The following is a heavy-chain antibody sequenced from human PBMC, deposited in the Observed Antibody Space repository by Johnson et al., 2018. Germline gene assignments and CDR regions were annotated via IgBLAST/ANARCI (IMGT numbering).Heavy chain of an antibody. CDR3: ASQGYSSGRPDAFDI. CDR2: ISYDGSNK. J-gene: IGHJ3*02. CDR1: GFTFSSYG. D-gene: IGHD6-19*01. Sequence: QVQLVQSGGGVVQPGRSLRLPCAASGFTFSSYGMHWVRQAPGKGLEWVAVISYDGSNKYYADSVKGRFTISRDNSKNTRYLQMNSLRAEDTALYYCASQGYSSGRPDAFDIWGQGTMVTVSS. V-gene: IGHV3-30*03.